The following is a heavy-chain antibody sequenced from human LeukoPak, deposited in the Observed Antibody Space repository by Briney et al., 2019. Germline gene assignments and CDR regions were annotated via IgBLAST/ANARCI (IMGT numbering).Heavy chain of an antibody. V-gene: IGHV3-21*01. CDR3: ARFSWGAFDI. CDR1: GFSFSSYS. D-gene: IGHD7-27*01. Sequence: WGSLRLSCAASGFSFSSYSMNWVRQAPGKGLEWVSSISSSSSYIYYADSVKGRFTISRDYTKNQLYLQMNSLRAEDTAVYYCARFSWGAFDIWGQGTMVTVSS. CDR2: ISSSSSYI. J-gene: IGHJ3*02.